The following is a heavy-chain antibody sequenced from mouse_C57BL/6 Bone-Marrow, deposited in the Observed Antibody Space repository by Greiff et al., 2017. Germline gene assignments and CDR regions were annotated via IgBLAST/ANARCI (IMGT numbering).Heavy chain of an antibody. CDR2: ISSGSSTI. Sequence: EVKLVESGGGLVKPGGSLKLSCAASGFTFSDYGMHWVRQAPEKGLEWVAYISSGSSTIYYADTVTGRFTISRDNAKNTLFLQMTSLRSEDTAMYYCARMNYGSSPYWYFDVWGTGTTVTVSS. J-gene: IGHJ1*03. CDR3: ARMNYGSSPYWYFDV. D-gene: IGHD1-1*01. V-gene: IGHV5-17*01. CDR1: GFTFSDYG.